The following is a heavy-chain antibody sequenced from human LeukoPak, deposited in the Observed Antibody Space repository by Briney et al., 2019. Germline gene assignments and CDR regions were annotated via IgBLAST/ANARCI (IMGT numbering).Heavy chain of an antibody. CDR2: IHNDGTMG. D-gene: IGHD5-12*01. J-gene: IGHJ6*04. Sequence: PGGSLRLSCATSGFTFSRLGMQWVRQAPGKGLEWVAVIHNDGTMGQYADSVKGRFTISKDFSRNTLHLQIHSLRDDDTAVYYCAKEGDEFRGYLDVWGKGTTVIVPS. CDR1: GFTFSRLG. CDR3: AKEGDEFRGYLDV. V-gene: IGHV3-30*02.